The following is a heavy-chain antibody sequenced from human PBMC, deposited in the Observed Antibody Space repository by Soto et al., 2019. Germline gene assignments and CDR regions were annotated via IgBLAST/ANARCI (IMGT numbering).Heavy chain of an antibody. D-gene: IGHD3-3*01. J-gene: IGHJ6*03. Sequence: ASVKVSCKASGVTFSSYTISWVRQAPGQGLEWMGRIIPILGIANYAQKFQGRVTITADKSTSTAYMELSSLRSEDTAVYYCARDSFSTIFGVVIGPDYYYMDVWGKGTTVTVSS. CDR2: IIPILGIA. V-gene: IGHV1-69*04. CDR3: ARDSFSTIFGVVIGPDYYYMDV. CDR1: GVTFSSYT.